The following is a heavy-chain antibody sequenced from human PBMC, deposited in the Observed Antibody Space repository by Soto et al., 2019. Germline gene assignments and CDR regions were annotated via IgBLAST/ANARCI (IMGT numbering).Heavy chain of an antibody. D-gene: IGHD3-10*01. J-gene: IGHJ4*02. CDR1: GFTFSSYA. Sequence: GGSLRLSCAASGFTFSSYAMSWVRQAPGKGLEWVSAISGSGGSTYYADSVKGRFTISRDNSKNTLYLQMNSLRAEDTAVYYCAKDLKGGVRFGELLEPFDYWGQGTLVTVSS. CDR3: AKDLKGGVRFGELLEPFDY. V-gene: IGHV3-23*01. CDR2: ISGSGGST.